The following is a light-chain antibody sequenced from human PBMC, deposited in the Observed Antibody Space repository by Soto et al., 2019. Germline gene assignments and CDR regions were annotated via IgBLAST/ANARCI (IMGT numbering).Light chain of an antibody. Sequence: QSALTQPASVSGSPGQSITISCTGTSSDVGGYNYVSWYQQHPGKAPKLVIFDVSDRPSGVSNRFSGSKSGNTASLTISGLQPDDEAEYYCSSYTTSSTHLFGGGTKLTVL. V-gene: IGLV2-14*03. CDR3: SSYTTSSTHL. CDR2: DVS. J-gene: IGLJ2*01. CDR1: SSDVGGYNY.